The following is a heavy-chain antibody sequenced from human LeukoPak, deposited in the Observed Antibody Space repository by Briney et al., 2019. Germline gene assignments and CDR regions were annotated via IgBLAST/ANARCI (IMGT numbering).Heavy chain of an antibody. CDR1: GFTFSSYG. CDR2: IRYDGSDK. J-gene: IGHJ4*02. V-gene: IGHV3-30*02. CDR3: ARSAMVDFDY. Sequence: GGSLRLSCAASGFTFSSYGMHWVRQAPGKGLEWVAFIRYDGSDKYYADSVKGRFTISRDNAKNSLYLQMNSLRAEDTAVYYCARSAMVDFDYWGQGTLVTVSS. D-gene: IGHD5-18*01.